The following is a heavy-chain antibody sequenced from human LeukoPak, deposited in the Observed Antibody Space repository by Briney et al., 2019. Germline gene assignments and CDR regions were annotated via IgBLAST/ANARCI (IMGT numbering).Heavy chain of an antibody. CDR1: GGSFSDYY. Sequence: SETLSLTCAVYGGSFSDYYWHWIRQPPGKGLEWIGEINHSGSTNYNPSLKSRVTISLDTSKNQFSLRLRSVTAADTAVYYCARGHRGSSWSFDYWGQGTLVTVSS. CDR2: INHSGST. CDR3: ARGHRGSSWSFDY. J-gene: IGHJ4*02. V-gene: IGHV4-34*01. D-gene: IGHD6-13*01.